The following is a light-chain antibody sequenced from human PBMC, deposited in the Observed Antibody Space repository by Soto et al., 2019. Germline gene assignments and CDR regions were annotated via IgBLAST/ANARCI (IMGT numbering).Light chain of an antibody. CDR3: SSYTSGSTYV. CDR2: EVS. Sequence: QSVLTQPASMSGSPGQSITISCTGTSSDVGGYNYVSWYQQHPGKAPKLIIYEVSNRPSEISTRFSGSKSGNTASLTISGLQAEDEADYYCSSYTSGSTYVFGTGTKVTVL. CDR1: SSDVGGYNY. V-gene: IGLV2-14*01. J-gene: IGLJ1*01.